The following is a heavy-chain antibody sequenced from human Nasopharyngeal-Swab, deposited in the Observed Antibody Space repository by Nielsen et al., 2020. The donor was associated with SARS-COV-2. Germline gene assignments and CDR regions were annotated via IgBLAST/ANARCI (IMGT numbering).Heavy chain of an antibody. D-gene: IGHD3-10*01. CDR3: AIDYGSGTYGLDV. CDR2: IYPGYSYT. Sequence: GESLKISCKGSGYRFSAYWINWVRQMPGKGLEWMGIIYPGYSYTRYSPSFQGQVSFSVDKSITTAYLQWDSLKASDTATYFCAIDYGSGTYGLDVWGQGTRVTVSS. V-gene: IGHV5-51*01. J-gene: IGHJ6*02. CDR1: GYRFSAYW.